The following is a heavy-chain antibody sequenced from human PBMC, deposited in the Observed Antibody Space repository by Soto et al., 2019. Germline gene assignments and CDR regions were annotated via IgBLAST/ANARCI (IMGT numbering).Heavy chain of an antibody. V-gene: IGHV3-48*02. CDR1: GFTFSSYS. D-gene: IGHD1-26*01. J-gene: IGHJ3*02. Sequence: GGTLRLSCAASGFTFSSYSMNWVRQAPGKRREWLSYISSSSSTIYYTDSVKGRFTISRDNAKNYLYLQMHSLRDADTAVDYCARDSARGAFDIWGQGTMGSVSS. CDR3: ARDSARGAFDI. CDR2: ISSSSSTI.